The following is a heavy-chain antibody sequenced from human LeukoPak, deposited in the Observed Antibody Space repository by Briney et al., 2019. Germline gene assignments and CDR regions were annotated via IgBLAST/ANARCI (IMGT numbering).Heavy chain of an antibody. D-gene: IGHD3-10*01. Sequence: SEALSLTCAVYGGSFSGYYWSWIRQPPGKGLEWIGEINHSGSTNYNPSLKSRVTISVDTSKNQFSLKLSSVTAADTAMYYCARSLGSGSGSYAFDIWGQGTMVTVSS. CDR3: ARSLGSGSGSYAFDI. CDR2: INHSGST. CDR1: GGSFSGYY. J-gene: IGHJ3*02. V-gene: IGHV4-34*01.